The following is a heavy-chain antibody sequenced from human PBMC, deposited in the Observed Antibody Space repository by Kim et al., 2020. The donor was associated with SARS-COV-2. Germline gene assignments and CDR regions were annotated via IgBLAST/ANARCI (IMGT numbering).Heavy chain of an antibody. CDR1: GFTFSDYW. CDR3: VTDQAGL. D-gene: IGHD3-10*01. Sequence: GGSLRLSCVGSGFTFSDYWIYWVRQAPGKGLVWVSRTDNDGTNVRYADSVKGRFTISRDNAENTVYLQMNGLRAEDTAVYYCVTDQAGLWGQGTLVTVSS. CDR2: TDNDGTNV. J-gene: IGHJ4*02. V-gene: IGHV3-74*01.